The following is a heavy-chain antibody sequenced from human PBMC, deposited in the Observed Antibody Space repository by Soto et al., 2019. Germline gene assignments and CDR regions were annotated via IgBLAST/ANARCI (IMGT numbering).Heavy chain of an antibody. Sequence: GESLKISCKGSGYSFSTSWIGWVRQMSGKGLEWMGTIYPSDSDTRYSPSFQGQVIISADKSTSTAYLQWRSLKASDTAMHYCATRAESYDFWSGYYGAWGQGTLVTVSS. CDR2: IYPSDSDT. CDR1: GYSFSTSW. J-gene: IGHJ5*02. D-gene: IGHD3-3*01. V-gene: IGHV5-51*01. CDR3: ATRAESYDFWSGYYGA.